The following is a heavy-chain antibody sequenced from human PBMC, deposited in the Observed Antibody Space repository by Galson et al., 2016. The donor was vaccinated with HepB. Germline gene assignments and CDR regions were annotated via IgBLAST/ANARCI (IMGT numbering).Heavy chain of an antibody. V-gene: IGHV1-69*13. CDR2: FIPILASA. J-gene: IGHJ6*02. Sequence: SVKVSCKASGGNFSSYDITWVRQTPGQGLEWVGGFIPILASAYYAQKFQDRVTITADESTGTVYMELSSLRSEDTAVYYCARDLQQLGPQYYYYGLDVWGQGTTVTVSS. CDR3: ARDLQQLGPQYYYYGLDV. D-gene: IGHD6-13*01. CDR1: GGNFSSYD.